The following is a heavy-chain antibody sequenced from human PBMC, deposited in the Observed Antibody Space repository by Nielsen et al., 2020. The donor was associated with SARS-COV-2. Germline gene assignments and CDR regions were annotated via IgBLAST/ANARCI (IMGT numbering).Heavy chain of an antibody. Sequence: GESLKISCAASGFTFPTYAMGWVRQAPGKGLEWVSGISGSGISTYDADFVKGRFTISRDNSKNTLYLQMNSLRAEDTAVYYCATLDYDDYAHYYYMEVWGVGTTVTVSS. D-gene: IGHD4-17*01. V-gene: IGHV3-23*01. CDR3: ATLDYDDYAHYYYMEV. J-gene: IGHJ6*03. CDR1: GFTFPTYA. CDR2: ISGSGIST.